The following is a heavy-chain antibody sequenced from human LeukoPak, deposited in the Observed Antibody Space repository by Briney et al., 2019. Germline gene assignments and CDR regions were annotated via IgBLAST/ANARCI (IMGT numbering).Heavy chain of an antibody. CDR3: VGSPTYYYMDV. J-gene: IGHJ6*03. CDR2: ISHDGGND. V-gene: IGHV3-30*04. D-gene: IGHD3-10*01. CDR1: GSTFRDHA. Sequence: GGSLRLSCAASGSTFRDHAIHWVRQAPGKGLEWVTVISHDGGNDYYRDSVKGRFTISRDNSKNTVLLQMNSLSPDDTAIYYCVGSPTYYYMDVWGKGTTVTVSS.